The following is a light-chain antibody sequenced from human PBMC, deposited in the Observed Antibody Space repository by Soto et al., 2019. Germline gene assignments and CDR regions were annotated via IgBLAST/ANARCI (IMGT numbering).Light chain of an antibody. CDR1: QSVSSSY. J-gene: IGKJ1*01. Sequence: DIVLTQSPGTLSLSPGLRSTLPCRAIQSVSSSYLAWYQQKPGQAPRLLIYGASSRATGIPDSFSGSGSGTDFTLTISRLETADFAVYYCQQYGSSPTWTFCQGTKVDIK. CDR3: QQYGSSPTWT. CDR2: GAS. V-gene: IGKV3-20*01.